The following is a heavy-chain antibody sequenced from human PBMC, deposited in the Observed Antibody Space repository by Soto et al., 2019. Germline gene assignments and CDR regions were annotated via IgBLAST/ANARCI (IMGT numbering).Heavy chain of an antibody. CDR3: ASSSIAALDY. Sequence: EVQLVESGGGLVKPGGSLRLSCAASGFTFSSYIMNWVRQAPGKGLEWVSSISSSSSYIYYADSVKGRFTISRDNAKNSLYLQMNSLRAEDTAVYYCASSSIAALDYWGQGTLVTVSS. D-gene: IGHD6-6*01. CDR1: GFTFSSYI. CDR2: ISSSSSYI. V-gene: IGHV3-21*01. J-gene: IGHJ4*02.